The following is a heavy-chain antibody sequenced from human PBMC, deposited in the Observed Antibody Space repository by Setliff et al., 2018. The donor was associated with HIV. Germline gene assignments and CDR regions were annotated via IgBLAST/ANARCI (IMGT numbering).Heavy chain of an antibody. V-gene: IGHV4-59*01. CDR2: IYCSGST. Sequence: PSETLSLTCTVSGGSLSSYYWSWIRQPPGKGLEWIGYIYCSGSTNYNPSLKSRVTISVDTSKNQFSLKLSSVTAADTAVYYCARGAELLWFGELHNIPYFDYWGQGTLVTVSS. CDR3: ARGAELLWFGELHNIPYFDY. D-gene: IGHD3-10*01. CDR1: GGSLSSYY. J-gene: IGHJ4*02.